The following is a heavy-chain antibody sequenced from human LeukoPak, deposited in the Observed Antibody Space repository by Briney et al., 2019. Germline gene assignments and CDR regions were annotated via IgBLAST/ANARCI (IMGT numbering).Heavy chain of an antibody. V-gene: IGHV4-30-4*01. Sequence: PSETLSLTCTVSGGSISSGGYYWSWIRQPPGKGLEWIGCIYYTGSTYYNPSLRGRLTISVDTSKNHFSLKMTSMTAADTALYYCASPTGDGFDVWGQGTMVTVSS. D-gene: IGHD1-1*01. CDR1: GGSISSGGYY. J-gene: IGHJ3*01. CDR3: ASPTGDGFDV. CDR2: IYYTGST.